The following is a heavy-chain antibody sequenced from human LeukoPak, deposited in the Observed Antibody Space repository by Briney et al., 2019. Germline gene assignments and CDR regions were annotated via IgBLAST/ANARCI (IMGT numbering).Heavy chain of an antibody. D-gene: IGHD5-12*01. Sequence: GGSLRLSCAASGFSFSAHAMSWVRQAPGKGLEWVSVISGSDSSTYYADSVKGRFTISRDSSKNTLYLQMNSLRAEDTAVYYCAMFGLVAAIDSWGQGTLVTVSS. CDR2: ISGSDSST. CDR3: AMFGLVAAIDS. J-gene: IGHJ4*02. V-gene: IGHV3-23*01. CDR1: GFSFSAHA.